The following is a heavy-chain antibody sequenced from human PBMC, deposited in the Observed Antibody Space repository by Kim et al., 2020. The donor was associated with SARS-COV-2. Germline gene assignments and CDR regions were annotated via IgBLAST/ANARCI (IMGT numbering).Heavy chain of an antibody. J-gene: IGHJ4*02. Sequence: ASVKVSCKASGSTFPSYAMHWVRQAPGQRLEWMGWINAGNGNTKYSQKFQGRVTITRDTSASTAYMELSSLRSEDTAVYYCARFYDILTGDDYWGQGTLVTVSS. D-gene: IGHD3-9*01. CDR3: ARFYDILTGDDY. CDR1: GSTFPSYA. CDR2: INAGNGNT. V-gene: IGHV1-3*01.